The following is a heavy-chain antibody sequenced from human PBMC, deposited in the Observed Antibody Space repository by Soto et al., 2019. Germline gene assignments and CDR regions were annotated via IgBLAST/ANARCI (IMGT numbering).Heavy chain of an antibody. J-gene: IGHJ5*02. Sequence: QEQLVQSGAEVKKPGSSVKVSCKASGGLFSSYPISWVRQVPGQGLEWMGGIIPVFQTAYYTQRFQGRVTITADESTNTAYMELRSLRSEDTAIYYCARGGIVYTWFKESWGQGTLVTVSS. CDR3: ARGGIVYTWFKES. V-gene: IGHV1-69*01. CDR2: IIPVFQTA. D-gene: IGHD3-10*01. CDR1: GGLFSSYP.